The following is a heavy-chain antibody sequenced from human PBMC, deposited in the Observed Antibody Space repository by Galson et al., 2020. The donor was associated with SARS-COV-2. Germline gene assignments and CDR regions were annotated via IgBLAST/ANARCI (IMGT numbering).Heavy chain of an antibody. V-gene: IGHV4-59*08. D-gene: IGHD6-13*01. CDR3: ARLFVGSSSWYEYYYYGMDV. CDR1: GGSISSYY. Sequence: ETSETLSLTCTVSGGSISSYYWSWIRQPPGKGLEWIGYIYYSGSTNYNPSLKSRVTISVDTSKNQFSLKLSSVTAADTAVYYCARLFVGSSSWYEYYYYGMDVCGQGTTVIVSS. J-gene: IGHJ6*02. CDR2: IYYSGST.